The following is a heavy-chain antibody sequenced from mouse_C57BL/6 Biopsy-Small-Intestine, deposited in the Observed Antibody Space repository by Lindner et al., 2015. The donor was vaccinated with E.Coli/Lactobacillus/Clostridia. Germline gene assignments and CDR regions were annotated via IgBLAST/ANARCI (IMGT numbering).Heavy chain of an antibody. Sequence: VQLQESGAELVRPGASVKLSCTASGFNIKDDYMHWVKQRPEQGLEWIGWIDPENGDTEYASKFQGKATITADTSSNTAYLQLSSLTSEDTAVYYCTTSNWAMDYWGQGTSVTVSS. D-gene: IGHD2-5*01. CDR2: IDPENGDT. CDR3: TTSNWAMDY. J-gene: IGHJ4*01. CDR1: GFNIKDDY. V-gene: IGHV14-4*01.